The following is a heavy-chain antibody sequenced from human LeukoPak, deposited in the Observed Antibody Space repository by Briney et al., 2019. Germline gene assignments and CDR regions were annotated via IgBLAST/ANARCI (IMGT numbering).Heavy chain of an antibody. Sequence: SETLSLTCTVSGGSISSSSYYWGWIRQPPGKGLEWIGSIYYSGSTYYNPSLKSRVTISVDTSKNQFSLKLSSVTAADTAVYYCARGRYYFDYWGQGTQVTVSS. V-gene: IGHV4-39*07. CDR2: IYYSGST. J-gene: IGHJ4*02. CDR3: ARGRYYFDY. CDR1: GGSISSSSYY.